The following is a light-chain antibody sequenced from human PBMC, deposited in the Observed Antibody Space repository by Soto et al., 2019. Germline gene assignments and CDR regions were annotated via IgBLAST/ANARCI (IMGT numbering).Light chain of an antibody. V-gene: IGKV3-11*01. Sequence: EIVLTQSPATLSLSPGERATLSCRASQSVSSYLAWYQQKPGQDPRLLIYDASNRATGIPARFSGSGSGTDFTLTISSLEPEDFAVYYCQQRSNWPPYTCGQGTKLEIK. CDR3: QQRSNWPPYT. J-gene: IGKJ2*01. CDR1: QSVSSY. CDR2: DAS.